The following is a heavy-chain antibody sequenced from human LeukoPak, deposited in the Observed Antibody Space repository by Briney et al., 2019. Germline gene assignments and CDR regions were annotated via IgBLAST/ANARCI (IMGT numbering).Heavy chain of an antibody. D-gene: IGHD4/OR15-4a*01. CDR3: AKGGGATPYYYYMDV. J-gene: IGHJ6*03. CDR1: GGTFSSYA. V-gene: IGHV1-69*13. CDR2: IIPIFGTA. Sequence: SVKVSCKASGGTFSSYAISWVRQAPGQGLEWMGGIIPIFGTANYAQKFQGRVTITADESTSTAYMELSSLRSEDTAVYYCAKGGGATPYYYYMDVWGKGTTVTVSS.